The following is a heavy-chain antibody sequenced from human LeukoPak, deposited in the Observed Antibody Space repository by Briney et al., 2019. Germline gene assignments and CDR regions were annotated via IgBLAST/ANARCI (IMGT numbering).Heavy chain of an antibody. Sequence: GRSLRLSCAASGFTFSSYGMHWVRQAPGKGLGWVAVISYDGSNKYYADSVKGRFTISRDNSKNTLYLQMNSLRAEDTAVYYCAKSGSSGWYGDYWGQGTLVTVSS. CDR3: AKSGSSGWYGDY. CDR1: GFTFSSYG. V-gene: IGHV3-30*18. D-gene: IGHD6-19*01. CDR2: ISYDGSNK. J-gene: IGHJ4*02.